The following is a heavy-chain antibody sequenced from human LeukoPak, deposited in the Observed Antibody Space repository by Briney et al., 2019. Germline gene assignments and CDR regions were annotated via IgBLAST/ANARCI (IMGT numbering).Heavy chain of an antibody. J-gene: IGHJ4*02. Sequence: GGSLRLSCTASGFTFGDYAMSWVRQAPGKGLEWVGFIRSKAYGGTTEYAASVKGRFTISRDDSKRIAYLQMNSLKTEDTAVYYCNRDFWGTRVPSVWFDYWGQGTLVTVSS. CDR2: IRSKAYGGTT. D-gene: IGHD3-16*01. V-gene: IGHV3-49*04. CDR1: GFTFGDYA. CDR3: NRDFWGTRVPSVWFDY.